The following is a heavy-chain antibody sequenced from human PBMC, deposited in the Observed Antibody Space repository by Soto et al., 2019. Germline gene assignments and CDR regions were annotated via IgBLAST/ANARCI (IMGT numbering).Heavy chain of an antibody. CDR1: GYTFTIYG. CDR2: ISAYNGNT. V-gene: IGHV1-18*01. J-gene: IGHJ4*02. D-gene: IGHD4-17*01. CDR3: ARDGDYGDYAEPYFDY. Sequence: ASVKVSCKASGYTFTIYGISWVLQAPGQGLEWMGWISAYNGNTNYAQKLQGRVTMTTDTSTSTAYMELRSLRSDDTAVYYCARDGDYGDYAEPYFDYWGQGTLVTVSS.